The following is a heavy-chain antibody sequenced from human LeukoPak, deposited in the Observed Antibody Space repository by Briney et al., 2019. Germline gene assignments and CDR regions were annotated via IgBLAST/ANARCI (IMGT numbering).Heavy chain of an antibody. CDR1: GGSISSGSYY. J-gene: IGHJ4*02. V-gene: IGHV4-61*02. Sequence: SETLSLTCTVSGGSISSGSYYWSWIRQPAGKGLEWIGRIYTSGSTNYNPSLKSRVTISVDTSKNQFSLKLSSVTAADTAVYYCARDQAVAGYYFDYWGQGTLVTVSS. D-gene: IGHD6-19*01. CDR3: ARDQAVAGYYFDY. CDR2: IYTSGST.